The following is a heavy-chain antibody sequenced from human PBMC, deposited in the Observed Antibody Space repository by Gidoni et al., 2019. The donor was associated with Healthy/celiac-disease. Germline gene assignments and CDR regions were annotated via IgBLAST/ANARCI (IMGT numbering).Heavy chain of an antibody. CDR1: GFTFSSYG. D-gene: IGHD2-15*01. V-gene: IGHV3-30*18. J-gene: IGHJ4*02. CDR2: ISYDGSNK. Sequence: QVQLVESGGGVVQPGRSLRLSCAASGFTFSSYGMHWVRQAPGKGLEWVAVISYDGSNKYYADSVKGRFTISRDNSKNTLYLQMNSLRAEDTAVYYCAKDWVVAAVSIFYPYFDYWGQGTLVTVSS. CDR3: AKDWVVAAVSIFYPYFDY.